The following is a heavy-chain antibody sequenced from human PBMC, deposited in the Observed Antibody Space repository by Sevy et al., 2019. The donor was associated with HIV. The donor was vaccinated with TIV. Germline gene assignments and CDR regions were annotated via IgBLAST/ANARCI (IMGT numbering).Heavy chain of an antibody. CDR3: ARSIRQWLPKSSVYYAFDY. CDR2: ISPYTGGT. Sequence: ASVKVSCKASGYTFTSYGIIWVRQAPGQGLEWMGWISPYTGGTSYALKLQGRATMTTDTSTSTAYMELRSLRSDDTAVYYCARSIRQWLPKSSVYYAFDYWGQGTLVTVSS. CDR1: GYTFTSYG. V-gene: IGHV1-18*01. J-gene: IGHJ4*02. D-gene: IGHD3-22*01.